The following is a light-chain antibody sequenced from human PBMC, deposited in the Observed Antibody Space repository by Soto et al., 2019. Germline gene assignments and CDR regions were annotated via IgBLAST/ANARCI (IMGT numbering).Light chain of an antibody. CDR3: QQYSSFSDYT. CDR2: KAS. CDR1: QSISKY. Sequence: DIQMTQSPSTLSASVGDRVTITCRASQSISKYLAWYKQKPGRAPELLIYKASTLQSGVPSRFSGSGSGTEFTLTISSLQPDDLATYYCQQYSSFSDYTVGQGTKLEIK. J-gene: IGKJ2*01. V-gene: IGKV1-5*03.